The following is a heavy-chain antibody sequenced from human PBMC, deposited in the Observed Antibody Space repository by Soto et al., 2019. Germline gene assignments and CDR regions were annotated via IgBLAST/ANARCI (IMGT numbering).Heavy chain of an antibody. J-gene: IGHJ6*02. CDR2: MNPNSGNT. D-gene: IGHD2-2*01. CDR1: GYTFTSYD. Sequence: GASVKVSCKASGYTFTSYDINWVRQATGQGLEWMGWMNPNSGNTGYAQKFQGRVTMTRNTSISTAYMELSSLRSEDTAVYYCARGAVPAARTYYGMDVWGQGTTVTVSS. CDR3: ARGAVPAARTYYGMDV. V-gene: IGHV1-8*01.